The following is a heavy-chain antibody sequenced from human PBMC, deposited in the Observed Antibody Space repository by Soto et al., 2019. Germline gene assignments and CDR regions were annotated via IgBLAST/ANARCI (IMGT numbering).Heavy chain of an antibody. CDR3: AREWRSVAATRLGAFDI. CDR2: INPNSGGT. CDR1: GYTFTGYY. V-gene: IGHV1-2*04. D-gene: IGHD2-15*01. Sequence: QVQLVQSGAEVKKPGASVKVSCKASGYTFTGYYMHWVRQAPGQGLEWMGWINPNSGGTNHAQKFQGWVTMTRDTSISTAYMELSRLRSDDTAVYYCAREWRSVAATRLGAFDIWGQGPMVTVSS. J-gene: IGHJ3*02.